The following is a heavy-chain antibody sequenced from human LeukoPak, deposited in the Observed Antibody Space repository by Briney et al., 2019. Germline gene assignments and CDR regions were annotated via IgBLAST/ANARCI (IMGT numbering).Heavy chain of an antibody. D-gene: IGHD1-26*01. CDR3: AREYGGSYFINNWFDP. CDR2: ISRSSSTI. V-gene: IGHV3-48*02. CDR1: GFTFSSYS. J-gene: IGHJ5*02. Sequence: SGGSLRLSCAASGFTFSSYSMNWVRQAPGKGLEWVSYISRSSSTIYYADSVKGRFTISRDNAKNSLYLQMNSLRDEDTAVYYCAREYGGSYFINNWFDPWGQGTLVTVSS.